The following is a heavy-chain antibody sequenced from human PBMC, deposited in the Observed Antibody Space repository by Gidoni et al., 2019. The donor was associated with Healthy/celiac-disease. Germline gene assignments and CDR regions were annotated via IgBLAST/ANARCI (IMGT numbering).Heavy chain of an antibody. J-gene: IGHJ4*02. CDR1: GFTFSSYS. V-gene: IGHV3-48*01. CDR2: ISSSSSTI. CDR3: ARVSRVRPDWTGYCSGGSCSYYFDY. D-gene: IGHD2-15*01. Sequence: EVQLVESGGGLVQPGGSRRLSCAASGFTFSSYSMNWVRQAPGKGLEWVSYISSSSSTIYYADSVKGRFTISRDNAKNSLYLQMNSLRAEDTAVYYCARVSRVRPDWTGYCSGGSCSYYFDYWGQGTLVTVSS.